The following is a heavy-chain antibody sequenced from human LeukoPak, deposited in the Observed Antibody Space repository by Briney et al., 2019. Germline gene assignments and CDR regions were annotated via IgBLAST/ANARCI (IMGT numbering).Heavy chain of an antibody. Sequence: GGSLRLSCAASGFTFRSYSMNWVRQAPGKGLEWVSSISTSRSYIYYADSVKGRFTISRDNAKNSLYLQMNSLRAEDTAVYFCARSGYSSTWCLQSFELDYWGQGTLVTVSS. V-gene: IGHV3-21*01. J-gene: IGHJ4*02. CDR3: ARSGYSSTWCLQSFELDY. D-gene: IGHD2-2*01. CDR2: ISTSRSYI. CDR1: GFTFRSYS.